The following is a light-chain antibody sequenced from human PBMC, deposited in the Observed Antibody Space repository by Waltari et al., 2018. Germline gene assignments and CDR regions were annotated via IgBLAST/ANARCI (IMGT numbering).Light chain of an antibody. V-gene: IGKV1-33*01. J-gene: IGKJ4*01. Sequence: DIQMTQSPSSLSASVGARVTITCQASEDIRTYLNWYQQKPGKAPKLLIYDASNLETGVPSRFSGSGSGTDFTLTISSLQPEDLATYYCQQHDNLPSFTFGGGTKVEI. CDR2: DAS. CDR3: QQHDNLPSFT. CDR1: EDIRTY.